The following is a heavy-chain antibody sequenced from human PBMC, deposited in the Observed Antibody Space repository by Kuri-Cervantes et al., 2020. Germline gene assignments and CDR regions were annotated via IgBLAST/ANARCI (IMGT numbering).Heavy chain of an antibody. V-gene: IGHV1-3*01. CDR1: GYTFTSYA. CDR3: ARAHVAGFLDWFDP. Sequence: TVKVSCKASGYTFTSYAMHWVRQAPGQRLEWMGWINAGNGNTKYSQKFQGRVTITRDTSASTAYMELSSLRSEDTAVYYCARAHVAGFLDWFDPWGQGTLVTVSS. D-gene: IGHD6-19*01. J-gene: IGHJ5*02. CDR2: INAGNGNT.